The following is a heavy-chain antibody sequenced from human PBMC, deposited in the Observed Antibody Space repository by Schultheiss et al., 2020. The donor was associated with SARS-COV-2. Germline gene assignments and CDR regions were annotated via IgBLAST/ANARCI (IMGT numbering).Heavy chain of an antibody. J-gene: IGHJ6*03. CDR2: IYTSGST. D-gene: IGHD1-14*01. CDR3: ARAAPYKGYYYMDV. CDR1: GGSISSYY. Sequence: SETLSLTCTVSGGSISSYYWSWIRQPAGKGLEWIGRIYTSGSTNYNPSLKSRVTMSVHTSKNQFSLKLSSVTAADTAVYYCARAAPYKGYYYMDVWGKGTTVTVSS. V-gene: IGHV4-4*07.